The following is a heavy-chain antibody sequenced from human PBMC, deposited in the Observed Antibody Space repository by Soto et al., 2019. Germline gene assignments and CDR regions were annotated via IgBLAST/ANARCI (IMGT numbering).Heavy chain of an antibody. D-gene: IGHD2-21*02. CDR1: GGSISSGDYY. Sequence: PSETLSLTGTVSGGSISSGDYYWSWIRQPPGKGLEWIGYIYYSGSTYYNPSLKSRVTISVDTSKNQFSLKLSSVTAADTAVYYCARDKYAAYCGGDCYSDAFDIWGQGTMVTVSS. CDR3: ARDKYAAYCGGDCYSDAFDI. CDR2: IYYSGST. V-gene: IGHV4-30-4*01. J-gene: IGHJ3*02.